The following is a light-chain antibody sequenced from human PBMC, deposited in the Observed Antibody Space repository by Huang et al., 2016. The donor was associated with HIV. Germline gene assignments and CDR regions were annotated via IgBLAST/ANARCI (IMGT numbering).Light chain of an antibody. Sequence: EVVLTQSPPTLSLFPGETANLSCRASQTIGTYVAWYQQRPGQGPRLLIYDGSNRAAGVPARISGAGSGTTFTLSISGLESEDFGVYYCQQRRSWPLTFGGGTKVEV. V-gene: IGKV3-11*01. CDR1: QTIGTY. J-gene: IGKJ4*01. CDR2: DGS. CDR3: QQRRSWPLT.